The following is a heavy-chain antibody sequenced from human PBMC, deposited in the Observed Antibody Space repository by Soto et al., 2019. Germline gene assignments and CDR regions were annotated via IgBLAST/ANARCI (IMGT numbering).Heavy chain of an antibody. D-gene: IGHD3-10*01. J-gene: IGHJ4*02. CDR3: AKDIVTYYSASGSYYDS. Sequence: GASVKVSCKASGGTFSSYTISWVRQAPGQGLEWMGRIIPILGIANYAQKFQGRFTISRDNSKNTLYLQMNTLRAEDTAVYYCAKDIVTYYSASGSYYDSWGQGALVTVSS. CDR2: IIPILGIA. V-gene: IGHV1-69*04. CDR1: GGTFSSYT.